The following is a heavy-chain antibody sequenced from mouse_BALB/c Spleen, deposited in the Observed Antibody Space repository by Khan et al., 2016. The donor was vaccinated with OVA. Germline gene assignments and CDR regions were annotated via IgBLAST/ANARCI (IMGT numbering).Heavy chain of an antibody. Sequence: EVQLQESGPGLVKPSQSLSLTCTATGYSITSEYARNWIRQFPGNKLEWMGYINYSGNTRFNPSLKSRTSITRDTSKNPSFLQLNSVTNEDTATYYCARKEYIEYDPFPCWGQGTLVTVSA. CDR1: GYSITSEYA. J-gene: IGHJ3*01. D-gene: IGHD2-4*01. V-gene: IGHV3-2*02. CDR3: ARKEYIEYDPFPC. CDR2: INYSGNT.